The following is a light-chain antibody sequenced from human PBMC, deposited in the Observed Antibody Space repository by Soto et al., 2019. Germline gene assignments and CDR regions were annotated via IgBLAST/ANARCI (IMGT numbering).Light chain of an antibody. CDR3: QHYNSYSGA. CDR1: QGISNS. CDR2: KAS. J-gene: IGKJ1*01. Sequence: DIQMTQSPSAMSASLGDRVTITCRASQGISNSLAWFQQKPGRVPKRLIYKASTLKSGVPSRFSGSGSGTEFTLTISSLQPDDFATYYCQHYNSYSGAFGQGTKVDIK. V-gene: IGKV1-17*03.